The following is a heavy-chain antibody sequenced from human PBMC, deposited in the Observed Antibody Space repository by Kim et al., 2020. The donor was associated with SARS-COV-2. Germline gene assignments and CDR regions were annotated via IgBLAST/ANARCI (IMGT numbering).Heavy chain of an antibody. V-gene: IGHV4-39*01. D-gene: IGHD3-10*01. J-gene: IGHJ5*02. CDR1: GGSISRSNYY. Sequence: SETLSLTCTVSGGSISRSNYYWGWIRQPPGKGLEWIGSISYSGSTYYNPSLKSRVTISVDTSQNQFSLKLSSVTAADTAVYYCARRVPISSYGSGIWWLGPWGQGTLVTVSS. CDR3: ARRVPISSYGSGIWWLGP. CDR2: ISYSGST.